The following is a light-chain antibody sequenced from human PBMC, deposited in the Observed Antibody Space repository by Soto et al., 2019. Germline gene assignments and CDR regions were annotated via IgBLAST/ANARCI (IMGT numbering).Light chain of an antibody. J-gene: IGKJ5*01. CDR3: QQSYSTPIT. Sequence: DIQMTQSPSSLSASVGARVTITCRASQSISNYLNWYQQKPGKAPKLLIYAASSLQSGVPSRFSGSGSGTDFTLTISSLQPEDFATYSCQQSYSTPITFGQGTRLEIK. V-gene: IGKV1-39*01. CDR1: QSISNY. CDR2: AAS.